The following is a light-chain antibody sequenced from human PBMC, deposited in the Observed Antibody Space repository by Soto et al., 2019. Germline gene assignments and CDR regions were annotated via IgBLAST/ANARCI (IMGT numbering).Light chain of an antibody. J-gene: IGKJ2*01. Sequence: EIVLTQSPGTLSLSPGESATLSCRASQSVSSGYFAWYQQKPGQAPRLLIYGASNRATGTPDRFSGSGSGTDFTLTISRLEPEDFAVYYCQQYGNSPLYTFGQGTKLEIK. V-gene: IGKV3-20*01. CDR2: GAS. CDR1: QSVSSGY. CDR3: QQYGNSPLYT.